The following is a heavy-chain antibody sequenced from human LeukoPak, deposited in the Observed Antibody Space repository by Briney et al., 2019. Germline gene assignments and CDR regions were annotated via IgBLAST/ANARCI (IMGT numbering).Heavy chain of an antibody. D-gene: IGHD6-19*01. CDR2: MSPNSGNT. V-gene: IGHV1-8*01. Sequence: ASVKVSCKASGYTFTSYDINWVRQATGQGLEWMGWMSPNSGNTGYAQKFQGRVTMTRNTSISTAYMELSSLRSEDTAVYYCARGRFPGYSSGWYVNYWGQGTLVTVSS. CDR1: GYTFTSYD. J-gene: IGHJ4*02. CDR3: ARGRFPGYSSGWYVNY.